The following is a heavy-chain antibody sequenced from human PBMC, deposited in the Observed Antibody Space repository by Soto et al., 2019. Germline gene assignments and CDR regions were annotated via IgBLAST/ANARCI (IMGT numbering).Heavy chain of an antibody. CDR3: ARASYYDFWTGYPHGYYFDY. CDR1: GGSISSGGYY. D-gene: IGHD3-3*01. Sequence: LSLTCTVSGGSISSGGYYWSWIRQHPGKGLEWIGYIYYSGSTYYNPSLKSRVTISVDTSKNQFSLKLSSVTAADTAVYYCARASYYDFWTGYPHGYYFDYWGQGTLVTVSS. CDR2: IYYSGST. V-gene: IGHV4-31*03. J-gene: IGHJ4*02.